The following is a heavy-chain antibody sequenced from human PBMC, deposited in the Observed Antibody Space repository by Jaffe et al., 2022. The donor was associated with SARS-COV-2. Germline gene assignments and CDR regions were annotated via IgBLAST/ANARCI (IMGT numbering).Heavy chain of an antibody. V-gene: IGHV4-34*01. CDR1: GGSFSGYY. Sequence: QVQLQQWGAGLLKPSETLSLTCAVYGGSFSGYYWSWIRQPPGKGLEWIGEINHSGSTNYNPSLKSRVTISVDTSKNQFSLKLSSVTAADTAVYYCARADNLHYDISRHWFDPWGQGTLVTVSS. CDR3: ARADNLHYDISRHWFDP. D-gene: IGHD3-9*01. J-gene: IGHJ5*02. CDR2: INHSGST.